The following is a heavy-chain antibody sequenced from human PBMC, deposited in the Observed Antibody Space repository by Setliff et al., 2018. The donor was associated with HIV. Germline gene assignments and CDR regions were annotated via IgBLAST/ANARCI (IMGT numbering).Heavy chain of an antibody. Sequence: ASVKVSCKASGYSFSSYAIHWVRQAAGQSPEWLGWINAAISHTRYSPKFQDRVTLTTDTSAGTIHMEMRSLRSEDTAVYYCVGGRGGFFDEPFDMWGPGTRVTVAS. D-gene: IGHD3-16*01. J-gene: IGHJ3*02. CDR3: VGGRGGFFDEPFDM. CDR2: INAAISHT. V-gene: IGHV1-3*01. CDR1: GYSFSSYA.